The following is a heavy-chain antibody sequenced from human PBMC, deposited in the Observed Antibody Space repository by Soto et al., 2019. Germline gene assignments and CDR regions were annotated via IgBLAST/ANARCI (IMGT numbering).Heavy chain of an antibody. V-gene: IGHV3-21*01. D-gene: IGHD3-22*01. J-gene: IGHJ4*02. CDR2: LSSSTSSI. CDR3: ARDMEYYYDNSGYSGY. Sequence: GAAVRLSCAASGFTYSSYSMNWVRQAPGQGLEWVSSLSSSTSSIYYADSVKGRFTTSRDNAKNSLYLHMNSLGAEDTAVYYRARDMEYYYDNSGYSGYWGQGTVVTVSS. CDR1: GFTYSSYS.